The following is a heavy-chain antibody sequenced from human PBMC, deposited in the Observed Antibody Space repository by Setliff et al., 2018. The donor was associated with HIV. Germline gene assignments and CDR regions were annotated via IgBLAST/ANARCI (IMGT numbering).Heavy chain of an antibody. J-gene: IGHJ6*02. CDR2: ISSSSNTI. CDR3: ARGHYFKDV. CDR1: GFTFSSSE. D-gene: IGHD3-22*01. Sequence: GGSLRLSCAASGFTFSSSEMNWVRQAPGKGLEWVSYISSSSNTIYYADSVKGRFTISRDNAKNSLYLQMNSLRAEDTAVYHCARGHYFKDVWGQGTTVTVSS. V-gene: IGHV3-48*03.